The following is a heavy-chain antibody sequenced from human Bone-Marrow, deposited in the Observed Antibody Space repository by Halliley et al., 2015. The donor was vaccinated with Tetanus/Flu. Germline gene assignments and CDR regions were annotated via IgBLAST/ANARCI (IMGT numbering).Heavy chain of an antibody. Sequence: TLSPTCTVSGGSISGFYWSWIRQPPGKGLEWIGNIHYSGHTNYNPSLRSRVIISLDTSNNQISLKVNSGTAADTALYYCTRGGGWLTDVWGQGTTVTVSS. CDR1: GGSISGFY. CDR2: IHYSGHT. D-gene: IGHD6-19*01. J-gene: IGHJ6*02. CDR3: TRGGGWLTDV. V-gene: IGHV4-59*01.